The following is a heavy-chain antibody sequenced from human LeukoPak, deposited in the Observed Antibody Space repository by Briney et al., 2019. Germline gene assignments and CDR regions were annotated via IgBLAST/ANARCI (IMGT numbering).Heavy chain of an antibody. V-gene: IGHV4-30-2*01. CDR3: ARVGSDWNDVRYNWFDP. Sequence: SQTLSLTCAVSGGSISSGDYSRSWIRQPPGKGLEWIGYIFQSGSTYYNPSLKSRVTISVDRSKNQFSLKLSSVTAADTAVYYCARVGSDWNDVRYNWFDPWGQGTLVTVSS. D-gene: IGHD1-1*01. J-gene: IGHJ5*02. CDR1: GGSISSGDYS. CDR2: IFQSGST.